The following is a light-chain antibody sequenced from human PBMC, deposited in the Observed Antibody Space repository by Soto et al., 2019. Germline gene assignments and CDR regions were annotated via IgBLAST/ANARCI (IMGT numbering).Light chain of an antibody. CDR3: QQYKSYPLT. CDR1: QSISSW. J-gene: IGKJ4*01. CDR2: KAS. V-gene: IGKV1-5*03. Sequence: DIPMTQSPSPLSASVGDRVLITGRASQSISSWLAWYQKKPGKDPNLLIYKASTLESGVPSRFSGSGSGTEFNLTISSVQTDDFATYYCQQYKSYPLTFGGGTKVDIK.